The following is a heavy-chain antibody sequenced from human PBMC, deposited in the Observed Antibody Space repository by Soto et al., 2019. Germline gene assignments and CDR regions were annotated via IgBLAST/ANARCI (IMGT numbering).Heavy chain of an antibody. J-gene: IGHJ6*02. Sequence: PGGSLRLSCAASGFTFSSYSMNWVRQAPGKGLEWVSSISSSSDYIYYADSVKGRFTISRDNAKNSLYLQMNSLRAEDTAVYYCARDSGYSSSWYLSGMDVWGQGTTVTVSS. CDR1: GFTFSSYS. CDR2: ISSSSDYI. V-gene: IGHV3-21*01. D-gene: IGHD6-13*01. CDR3: ARDSGYSSSWYLSGMDV.